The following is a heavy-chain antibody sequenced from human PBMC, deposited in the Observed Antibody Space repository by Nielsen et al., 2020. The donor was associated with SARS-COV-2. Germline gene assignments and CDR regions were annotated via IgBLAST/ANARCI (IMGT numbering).Heavy chain of an antibody. CDR3: ASDSSSWSYYYYYYMDV. CDR1: GGSISSGGYY. D-gene: IGHD6-13*01. CDR2: IYYSGST. Sequence: SETLSLTCTVSGGSISSGGYYWSWIRQHPEKGLEWIGYIYYSGSTYYNPSLKSRVTISVDTSKNQFSLKLSSVTAADTAVYYCASDSSSWSYYYYYYMDVWGKGTTVTVSS. J-gene: IGHJ6*03. V-gene: IGHV4-31*03.